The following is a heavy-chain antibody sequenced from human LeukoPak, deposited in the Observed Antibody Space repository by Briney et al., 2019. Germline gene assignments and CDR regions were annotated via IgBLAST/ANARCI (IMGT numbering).Heavy chain of an antibody. CDR2: INPSGGST. CDR1: GYTFTNYY. V-gene: IGHV1-46*01. CDR3: ARSWCGGDCYSVDDAFDI. D-gene: IGHD2-21*02. J-gene: IGHJ3*02. Sequence: ASVKVSCKASGYTFTNYYMRWVRQAPGQGLEWMGLINPSGGSTSYAEKFQGRVIMTRDMSTTTDYMELSSLRSEDMAVYYCARSWCGGDCYSVDDAFDIWGQGTMVTVSS.